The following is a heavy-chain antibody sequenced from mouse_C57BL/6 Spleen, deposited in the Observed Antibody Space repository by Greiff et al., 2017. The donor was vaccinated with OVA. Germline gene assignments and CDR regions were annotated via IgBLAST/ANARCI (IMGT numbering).Heavy chain of an antibody. Sequence: EVQLVESGGDLVKPGGSLKLSCAASGFTFSSYGMSWVRQTPDKRLEWVATISSGGSYTYYPDSVKGRFTISRDNAKSTLYLQMSSLKSEDTAMYYCARPPLDYWGQGTTLTVSS. CDR3: ARPPLDY. CDR1: GFTFSSYG. J-gene: IGHJ2*01. CDR2: ISSGGSYT. V-gene: IGHV5-6*01.